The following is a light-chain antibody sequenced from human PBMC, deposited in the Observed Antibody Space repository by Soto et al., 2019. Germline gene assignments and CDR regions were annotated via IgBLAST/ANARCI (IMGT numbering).Light chain of an antibody. CDR2: AAS. J-gene: IGKJ5*01. Sequence: EIVLTRSPGTLSLSPGERATLSFRASQSVSSYYLAWYQQKPGQAPRLLIYAASSRATGIPDRFSGSGSGTEFTLTISSLQSEDFAVYYCQQYKSWPPITFGQGTRLENK. CDR3: QQYKSWPPIT. V-gene: IGKV3-20*01. CDR1: QSVSSYY.